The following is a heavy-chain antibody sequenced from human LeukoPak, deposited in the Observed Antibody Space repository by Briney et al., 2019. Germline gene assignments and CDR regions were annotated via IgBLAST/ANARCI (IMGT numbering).Heavy chain of an antibody. CDR2: IYYSGST. J-gene: IGHJ4*02. Sequence: PSGTLSLTCTVSGGSVSSGSYYWSWIRQPPGKGLEWIGYIYYSGSTNYNPSLKSRVTISVDTSKNQFSLKLSSVTAADTAVYYCARGISSGWSRAVGYWGQGTLVTVSS. V-gene: IGHV4-61*01. CDR3: ARGISSGWSRAVGY. D-gene: IGHD6-19*01. CDR1: GGSVSSGSYY.